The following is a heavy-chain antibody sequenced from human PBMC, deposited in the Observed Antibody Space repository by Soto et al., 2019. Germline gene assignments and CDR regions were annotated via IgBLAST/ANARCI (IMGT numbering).Heavy chain of an antibody. J-gene: IGHJ4*01. CDR2: IFYSRTT. Sequence: SETLSLTCTVSGGSINSGGYYWTWIRQHPGKGLEWIGYIFYSRTTSYNPSLKSRVSISGDTSKNQFSLTLRSVTAADSADYYLAQEAPGGCPYYFDFRGQGTPVAVSS. CDR3: AQEAPGGCPYYFDF. D-gene: IGHD2-15*01. CDR1: GGSINSGGYY. V-gene: IGHV4-31*03.